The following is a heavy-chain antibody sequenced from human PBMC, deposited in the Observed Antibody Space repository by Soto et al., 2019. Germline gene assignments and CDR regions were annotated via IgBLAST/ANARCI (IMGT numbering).Heavy chain of an antibody. CDR1: GGSISSYY. D-gene: IGHD6-19*01. CDR3: ARTQESYSSGWYFDY. J-gene: IGHJ4*02. CDR2: IYYSGST. Sequence: QVQLQESGPGLVKPSETLSLTCTVSGGSISSYYWSWIRQPPGKGLEWIGYIYYSGSTNYNPSLKSRVTISVDTSKNQFSLKLSSVTAADTAVYYCARTQESYSSGWYFDYWGQGTLVTVSS. V-gene: IGHV4-59*08.